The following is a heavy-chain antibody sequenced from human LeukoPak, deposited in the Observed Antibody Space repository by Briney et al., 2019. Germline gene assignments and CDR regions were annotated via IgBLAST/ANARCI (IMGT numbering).Heavy chain of an antibody. Sequence: GESLRLSCAASGFAFSSYGMSWVSQAPGKGLDWVSGISGSGGTTHYADSVKGRFTITRDNSKNTLFLQMNSLRAEDKAGFYCAKATSIGYSYFDYWGQGTLVTVSS. CDR1: GFAFSSYG. CDR2: ISGSGGTT. CDR3: AKATSIGYSYFDY. V-gene: IGHV3-23*01. J-gene: IGHJ4*02. D-gene: IGHD3-22*01.